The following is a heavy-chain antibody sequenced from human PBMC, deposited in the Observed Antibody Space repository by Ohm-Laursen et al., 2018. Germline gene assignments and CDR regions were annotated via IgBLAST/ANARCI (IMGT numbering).Heavy chain of an antibody. J-gene: IGHJ4*02. D-gene: IGHD5-12*01. Sequence: SVKVSCKASGGTFSSYAISWVRQAPGQGLEWMGGIIPIFGTANYAQKFQGRVTITADESTSTAYMELSSLRSEDTAVYYCARQRGYSGYDLSYWGQGTLVTVSS. CDR3: ARQRGYSGYDLSY. CDR2: IIPIFGTA. V-gene: IGHV1-69*13. CDR1: GGTFSSYA.